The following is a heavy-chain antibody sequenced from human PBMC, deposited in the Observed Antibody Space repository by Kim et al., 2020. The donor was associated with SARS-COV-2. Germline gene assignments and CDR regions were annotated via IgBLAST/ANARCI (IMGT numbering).Heavy chain of an antibody. D-gene: IGHD3-3*01. CDR2: ISSSGSTI. CDR3: ARDNPHITIFGMVIGHFDI. Sequence: GGSLRLSCAASGFTFSSYEMNWVRQAPGKGLEWVSYISSSGSTIYYADSVKGRFTISRDNAKNSLYLQMNSLRAEDTAVYYCARDNPHITIFGMVIGHFDIWGRGTMVTVSS. V-gene: IGHV3-48*03. CDR1: GFTFSSYE. J-gene: IGHJ3*02.